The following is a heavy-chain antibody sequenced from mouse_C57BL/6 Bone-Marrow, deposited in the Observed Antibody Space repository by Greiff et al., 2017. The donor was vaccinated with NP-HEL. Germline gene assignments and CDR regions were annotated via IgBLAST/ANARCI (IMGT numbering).Heavy chain of an antibody. D-gene: IGHD1-1*01. V-gene: IGHV1-80*01. CDR2: IYPGDGDT. Sequence: QVTLKESGAELVKPGASVKISCKASGYAFSSYWMNWVKQRPGKGLEWIGQIYPGDGDTNYNGKFKGKATLTADKSSSTAYMQLSSLTSEDSAVYFCARSDTTVVNFDYWGQGTTLTVSS. CDR1: GYAFSSYW. CDR3: ARSDTTVVNFDY. J-gene: IGHJ2*01.